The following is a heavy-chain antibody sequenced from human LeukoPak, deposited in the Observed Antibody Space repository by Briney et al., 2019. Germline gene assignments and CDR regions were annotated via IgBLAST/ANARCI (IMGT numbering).Heavy chain of an antibody. CDR1: GFTFSDYA. CDR2: ISDSGGST. V-gene: IGHV3-23*01. CDR3: AKSVGGTGDPVDY. D-gene: IGHD6-19*01. J-gene: IGHJ4*02. Sequence: GSLRLSCAASGFTFSDYAMTWVRQAPGKGLQWVSLISDSGGSTYYADSVKGRFTISRDNSKNTLYLQMNSLRAEDTAVYYCAKSVGGTGDPVDYWGQGTLIIVSA.